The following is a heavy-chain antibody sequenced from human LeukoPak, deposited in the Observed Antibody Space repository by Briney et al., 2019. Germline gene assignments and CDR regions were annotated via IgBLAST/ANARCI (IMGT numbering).Heavy chain of an antibody. J-gene: IGHJ3*01. CDR1: GFTVSSNY. D-gene: IGHD3-22*01. Sequence: GGSLRLSCAASGFTVSSNYMSWVRQAPGKGLEWVSVIYSGGSTYYADSVKGRFTISRDNSKNTQYLQMNSLRAEDTAVYYCARAVHYYDSLGAAFDLWGQGTMVTVSS. CDR2: IYSGGST. V-gene: IGHV3-66*01. CDR3: ARAVHYYDSLGAAFDL.